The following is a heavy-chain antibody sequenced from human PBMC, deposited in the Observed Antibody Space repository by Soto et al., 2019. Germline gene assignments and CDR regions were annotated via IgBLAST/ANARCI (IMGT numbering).Heavy chain of an antibody. J-gene: IGHJ5*02. V-gene: IGHV4-30-4*01. CDR2: IYYSWST. CDR1: VGSISSGDYY. Sequence: SETLSLTCTVSVGSISSGDYYLSWIRQPPGKGLEWIGCIYYSWSTYYNPSLKSRVAISVDTSKNQFSLKLSSVTAADTAVYYCDRGRWLESAGIALDTWGQGTLVTVS. D-gene: IGHD6-13*01. CDR3: DRGRWLESAGIALDT.